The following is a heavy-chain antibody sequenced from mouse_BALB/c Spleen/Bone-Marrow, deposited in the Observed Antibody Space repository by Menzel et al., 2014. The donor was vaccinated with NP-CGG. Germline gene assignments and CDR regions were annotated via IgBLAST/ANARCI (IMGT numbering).Heavy chain of an antibody. CDR2: INPGSNTI. CDR3: ARLGYYGWFAY. D-gene: IGHD2-3*01. J-gene: IGHJ3*01. Sequence: DVMLVESGGGLVQPGGSLKLSCAASGFDFRRYWMSWVRRAPGKGLEWIGEINPGSNTINYTPSLKDKFIISRDNAKNTLYLQMSKVKSEDTALYYCARLGYYGWFAYWGQGTLVTVSA. V-gene: IGHV4-1*02. CDR1: GFDFRRYW.